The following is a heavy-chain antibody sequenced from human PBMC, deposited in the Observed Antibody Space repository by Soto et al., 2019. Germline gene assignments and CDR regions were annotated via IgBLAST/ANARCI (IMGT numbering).Heavy chain of an antibody. CDR2: MTGSGATI. J-gene: IGHJ4*02. CDR3: APDAVYTDGLWLMDS. V-gene: IGHV3-23*01. CDR1: GFTISTFA. Sequence: PGGSLRLSCAASGFTISTFAMTWVRQAPGKGLESVCGMTGSGATIHYADSVKGRFTISKDNSRNVLYLQMDYLRDEDTAVYYCAPDAVYTDGLWLMDSWGQGTLVTVSS. D-gene: IGHD2-21*01.